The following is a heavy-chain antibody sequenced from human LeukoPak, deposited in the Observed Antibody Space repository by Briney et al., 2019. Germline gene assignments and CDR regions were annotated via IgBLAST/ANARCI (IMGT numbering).Heavy chain of an antibody. CDR2: IYPGDSDT. J-gene: IGHJ4*02. D-gene: IGHD1-1*01. CDR1: GYSITTYW. Sequence: GESLKISCQGSGYSITTYWIGWVRQKPGKGLEWLGSIYPGDSDTTYNPSFQGQVTISVDKSISTAYLQWSSLTASDTAMSYCTTMRELEFEEYYFDSWGQGTLVTVSS. CDR3: TTMRELEFEEYYFDS. V-gene: IGHV5-51*01.